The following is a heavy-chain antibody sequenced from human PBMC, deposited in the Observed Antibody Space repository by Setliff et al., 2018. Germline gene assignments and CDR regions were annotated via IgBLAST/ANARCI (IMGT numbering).Heavy chain of an antibody. CDR2: IYYSCST. CDR3: ATRTYYDSNGYYYAIAGPFDI. V-gene: IGHV4-39*01. D-gene: IGHD3-22*01. Sequence: PSETLSLTCRVSGGSISSGNYYWGLIRQPPGKGLEWVATIYYSCSTYSNPSLKSRLIISVDAPDNQFSLKLSSVTAADPAVYYCATRTYYDSNGYYYAIAGPFDIWGQGTMVTVSS. J-gene: IGHJ3*02. CDR1: GGSISSGNYY.